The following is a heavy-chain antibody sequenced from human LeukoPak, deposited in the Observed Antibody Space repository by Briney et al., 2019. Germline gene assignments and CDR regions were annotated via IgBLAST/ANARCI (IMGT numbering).Heavy chain of an antibody. CDR1: GFTFDDYA. Sequence: GGSLRLSCAASGFTFDDYAMSWVRQAPGKGLEWVSAIDWNGGGAGYADSVKGRFTISRDNAKNSLYLEMNSLRADDTAVYYCARDGSKRDYWGQGALVIVSS. CDR3: ARDGSKRDY. CDR2: IDWNGGGA. J-gene: IGHJ4*02. V-gene: IGHV3-20*04. D-gene: IGHD2-15*01.